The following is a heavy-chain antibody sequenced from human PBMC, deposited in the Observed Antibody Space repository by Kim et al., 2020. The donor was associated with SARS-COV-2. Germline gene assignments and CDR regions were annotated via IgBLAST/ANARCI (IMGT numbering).Heavy chain of an antibody. CDR2: ISGSGDVT. Sequence: GGSLRLSCAASGFTFGSDAMNWVRQAPGKGLEWVSAISGSGDVTYYADSVQGRFTMSSNNFNNTVYMQMKSLSAEDTAVYYCVNSTISIYSTSWYVEVGDWGQGPHVSVSS. CDR3: VNSTISIYSTSWYVEVGD. V-gene: IGHV3-23*01. J-gene: IGHJ4*02. D-gene: IGHD6-13*01. CDR1: GFTFGSDA.